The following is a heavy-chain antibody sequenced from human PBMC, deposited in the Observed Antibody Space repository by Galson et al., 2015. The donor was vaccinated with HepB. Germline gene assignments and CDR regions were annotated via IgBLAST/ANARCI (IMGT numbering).Heavy chain of an antibody. CDR1: GYTFTSYA. V-gene: IGHV1-3*01. J-gene: IGHJ5*02. CDR3: AREGGSSGCCRFDP. CDR2: INAGNGNT. D-gene: IGHD6-19*01. Sequence: SVKVSCKASGYTFTSYAMHWVRQAPGQRLEWMGWINAGNGNTKYSQKFQGRVTITRDTSASTAYMELSSLRSEDTAVYYCAREGGSSGCCRFDPWGQGTLVTVSS.